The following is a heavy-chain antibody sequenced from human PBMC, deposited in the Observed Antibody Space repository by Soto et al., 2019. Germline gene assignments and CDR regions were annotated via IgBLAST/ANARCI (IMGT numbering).Heavy chain of an antibody. J-gene: IGHJ6*02. V-gene: IGHV3-74*01. Sequence: GGSLRLSCAASGFTFSSYAMHWVRQAPGKGLVWVSSIHPDGTATSYADFVKGRFSLSRDNAKNTVYLQMSSLRADDTGVYSCFLGSIGWRGMDIWGQGTTLTVSS. CDR1: GFTFSSYA. CDR2: IHPDGTAT. CDR3: FLGSIGWRGMDI. D-gene: IGHD3-22*01.